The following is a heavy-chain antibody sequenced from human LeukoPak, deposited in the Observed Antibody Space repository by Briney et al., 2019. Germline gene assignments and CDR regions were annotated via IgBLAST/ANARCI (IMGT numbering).Heavy chain of an antibody. V-gene: IGHV4-59*12. CDR2: IFYNGGT. D-gene: IGHD1-7*01. CDR1: GGSIISYY. CDR3: ARELELRGRGLDF. J-gene: IGHJ4*02. Sequence: SETLSLTCTVSGGSIISYYWSWIRRPPGKGLEWIGYIFYNGGTSYNPSLKSRVTISVDTSKNQFSLKLSSVTAADTAVYYCARELELRGRGLDFWGQGTLVTVSS.